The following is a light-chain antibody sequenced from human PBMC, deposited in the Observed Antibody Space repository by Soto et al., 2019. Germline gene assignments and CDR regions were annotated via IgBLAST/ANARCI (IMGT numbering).Light chain of an antibody. CDR3: CSYAGSNILYV. Sequence: QSVLTQPPSASGSPGQSVTISCTGTSSDVGGYNYVSWYQQYPGKAPKLMIYEVSKRPSGVPDSFSGSKSGNTASLTVSGLQAEDEADYYCCSYAGSNILYVFGTGTKVTVL. V-gene: IGLV2-8*01. CDR2: EVS. CDR1: SSDVGGYNY. J-gene: IGLJ1*01.